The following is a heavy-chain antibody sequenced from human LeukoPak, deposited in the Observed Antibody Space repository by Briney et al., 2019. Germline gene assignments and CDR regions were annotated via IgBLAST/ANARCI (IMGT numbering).Heavy chain of an antibody. Sequence: GRSLRLSCAASGFTFSSYAMHWVRQAPGKGLEWVAVISYDGSNKYYADSVKGRFTISRDNSKNTLYLQMNSLRAEDTAVYYCARGIRFYYYGMDVWGQGTTVTVSS. CDR2: ISYDGSNK. V-gene: IGHV3-30-3*01. D-gene: IGHD3-3*02. CDR3: ARGIRFYYYGMDV. CDR1: GFTFSSYA. J-gene: IGHJ6*02.